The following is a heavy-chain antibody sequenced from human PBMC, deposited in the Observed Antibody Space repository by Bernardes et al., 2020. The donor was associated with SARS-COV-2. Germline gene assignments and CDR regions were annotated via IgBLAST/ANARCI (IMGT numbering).Heavy chain of an antibody. CDR3: ARDLTIMGMDI. D-gene: IGHD5-12*01. CDR2: IYSGTDI. Sequence: VGSLRLSCAASGFTVSNDFINWVRQAPGKGLEWVSGIYSGTDIKYADSVKGRFTISRDNSKNTVYLQMNSLRPEDTAVYYCARDLTIMGMDIWGHGTTVKVSS. V-gene: IGHV3-66*02. CDR1: GFTVSNDF. J-gene: IGHJ6*02.